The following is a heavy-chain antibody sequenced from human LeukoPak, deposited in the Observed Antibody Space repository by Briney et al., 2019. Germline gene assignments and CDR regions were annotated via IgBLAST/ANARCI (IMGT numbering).Heavy chain of an antibody. V-gene: IGHV4-31*03. CDR1: GGSISSGGYY. J-gene: IGHJ4*02. D-gene: IGHD3-22*01. CDR3: SRSTQWFYFDY. Sequence: SETLSLTCTVSGGSISSGGYYWSWIRQHPGKGLEWIGYIYYSGSTYYNPSLKSRVTISVDTSKNQFSLKLSSATAADTAVYSCSRSTQWFYFDYWGQGTLVTVSS. CDR2: IYYSGST.